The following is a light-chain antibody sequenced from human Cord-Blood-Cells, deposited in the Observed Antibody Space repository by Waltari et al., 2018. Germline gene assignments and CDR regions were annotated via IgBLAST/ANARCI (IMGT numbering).Light chain of an antibody. J-gene: IGLJ1*01. Sequence: QSALTQPASVSGSPGPSITISCTGTSSDVAGYNYVPWYQQHPGKAPKLMIYDVSNRPSGVSNRFSGSKSGNTASLTISGLQAEDEADYYCSSYTSSSTYVFGTGTKVTVL. CDR1: SSDVAGYNY. CDR3: SSYTSSSTYV. V-gene: IGLV2-14*01. CDR2: DVS.